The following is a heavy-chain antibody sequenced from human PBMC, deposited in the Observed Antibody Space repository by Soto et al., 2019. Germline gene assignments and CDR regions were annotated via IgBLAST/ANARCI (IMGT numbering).Heavy chain of an antibody. Sequence: SQTLSLTCAISGDSVSSNSAAWNWIRQYPSRGLEWLGRTYYRSKWYNDYAVSVKSLITINPDTSKNQFSLQLNSVTPEDTAVYYCARAAGSSWDAAYFQHWGQGTLVTVSS. CDR3: ARAAGSSWDAAYFQH. CDR2: TYYRSKWYN. J-gene: IGHJ1*01. CDR1: GDSVSSNSAA. D-gene: IGHD6-13*01. V-gene: IGHV6-1*01.